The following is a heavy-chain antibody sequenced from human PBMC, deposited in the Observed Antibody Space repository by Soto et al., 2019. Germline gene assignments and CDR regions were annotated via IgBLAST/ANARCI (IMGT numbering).Heavy chain of an antibody. J-gene: IGHJ6*02. CDR2: ISAYNGNT. D-gene: IGHD5-18*01. CDR1: GYTFTSYG. V-gene: IGHV1-18*01. CDR3: ARGLGYTAMVTSRYYYYGMDV. Sequence: GASVKVSCKASGYTFTSYGISWVRQAPGQGLEWMGWISAYNGNTNYAQKLQGRVTMTTDTSTSTAYMELRSLRSDDTAVYYCARGLGYTAMVTSRYYYYGMDVWGQGTTVTVSS.